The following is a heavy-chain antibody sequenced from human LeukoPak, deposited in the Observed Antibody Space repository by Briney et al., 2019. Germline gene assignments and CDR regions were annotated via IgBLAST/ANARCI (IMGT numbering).Heavy chain of an antibody. J-gene: IGHJ4*02. CDR2: IPSDGRDK. D-gene: IGHD3-16*01. Sequence: GGSLRLSCAASGFTFSSYAMHWVRQAPGKGLEWLAVIPSDGRDKYHADSVKGRFTISRDNSKNTLYLHMNSLTPDDTAVYYCTNRWGQFDYWGQGALVIVSS. CDR3: TNRWGQFDY. V-gene: IGHV3-30*04. CDR1: GFTFSSYA.